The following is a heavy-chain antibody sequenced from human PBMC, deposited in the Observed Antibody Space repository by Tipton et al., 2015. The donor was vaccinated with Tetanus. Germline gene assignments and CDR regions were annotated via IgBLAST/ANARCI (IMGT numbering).Heavy chain of an antibody. Sequence: LVKPTQTLTLTCTFTGFSLSTSGVGVGWIRQPPGKALEWLALIYWNDDKRYSPSLKSRLTITKDTSKNQVVLTMTNMDPVDSATYYCAHSPHSSSWYDYFDYWGQGTLVTVSS. J-gene: IGHJ4*02. CDR2: IYWNDDK. CDR1: GFSLSTSGVG. D-gene: IGHD6-13*01. CDR3: AHSPHSSSWYDYFDY. V-gene: IGHV2-5*01.